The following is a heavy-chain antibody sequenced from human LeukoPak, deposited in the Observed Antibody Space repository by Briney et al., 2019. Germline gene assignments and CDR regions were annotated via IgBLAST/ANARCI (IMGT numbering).Heavy chain of an antibody. CDR1: EFSVGSNY. V-gene: IGHV3-66*01. CDR2: IYSGGST. D-gene: IGHD3-10*01. J-gene: IGHJ4*02. CDR3: AKVAKYYYGSETYYFFEH. Sequence: PGWSLRLSCAASEFSVGSNYMTWVRQAPGQGLEWVSLIYSGGSTYYADSVKGRFTISRDNSKNTLYLQMNSLRAEDTAVYYCAKVAKYYYGSETYYFFEHWGQGTPVTASS.